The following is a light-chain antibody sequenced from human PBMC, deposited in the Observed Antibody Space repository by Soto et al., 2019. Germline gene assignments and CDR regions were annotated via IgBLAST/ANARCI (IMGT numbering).Light chain of an antibody. CDR3: QHYNSYSEA. CDR2: KAS. V-gene: IGKV1-5*03. Sequence: DIPMTQSPSTLSGSVGDRVTITCRASQTISSWLAWYQQKPGKAPKLLIYKASTLKSGVPSRFSGSGSGTEFTLTISSLQPDDFSTYYCQHYNSYSEAFGQGPKVEL. J-gene: IGKJ1*01. CDR1: QTISSW.